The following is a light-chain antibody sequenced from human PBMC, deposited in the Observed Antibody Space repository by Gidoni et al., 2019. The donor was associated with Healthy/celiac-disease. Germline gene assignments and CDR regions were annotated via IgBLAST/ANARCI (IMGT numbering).Light chain of an antibody. CDR3: QQRSNWPPVFT. CDR2: DAS. Sequence: IVLTQSPATLSLSPGERATLSCRASQSVSSYLAWYKQKPGQAPRLLIYDASNRATGIPARFSGSGSGTDFTLTISSLEPEDFAVYYCQQRSNWPPVFTFGPGTKVDIK. J-gene: IGKJ3*01. CDR1: QSVSSY. V-gene: IGKV3-11*01.